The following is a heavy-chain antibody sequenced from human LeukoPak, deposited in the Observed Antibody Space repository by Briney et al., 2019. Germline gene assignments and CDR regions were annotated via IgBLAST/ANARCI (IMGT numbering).Heavy chain of an antibody. Sequence: GGSLRLSCAASGFIFSNYGMNWVRQAPGKGLEWVAAIRASGSATSYADSVRGRFTISRDNSKNTLYLQMNSLRAEDTAVYYCASYLGATGSDYWGQGTLVTVSS. CDR2: IRASGSAT. CDR1: GFIFSNYG. CDR3: ASYLGATGSDY. D-gene: IGHD1-26*01. V-gene: IGHV3-23*01. J-gene: IGHJ4*02.